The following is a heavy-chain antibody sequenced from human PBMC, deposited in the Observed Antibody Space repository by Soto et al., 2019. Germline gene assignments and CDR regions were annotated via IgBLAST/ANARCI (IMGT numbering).Heavy chain of an antibody. CDR3: ARDWYFYGSGSPNHMDV. J-gene: IGHJ6*03. Sequence: QVQLVQSGDEMRKPGASVKVSCQASGYTFSNYGITWVRQAPGQGLEWMGWISAHNGNSKYAQSRQGRLTLTTDTSTSTADMEPRSLTSDETAVYYCARDWYFYGSGSPNHMDVWRKETTVSVSS. D-gene: IGHD3-10*01. CDR2: ISAHNGNS. V-gene: IGHV1-18*01. CDR1: GYTFSNYG.